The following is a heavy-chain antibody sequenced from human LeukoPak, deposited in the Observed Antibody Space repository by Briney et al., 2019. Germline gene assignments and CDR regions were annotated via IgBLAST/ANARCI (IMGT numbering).Heavy chain of an antibody. Sequence: GGSLRLSCAASGFTVSSDYMSWVRQAPGKGLEWVSVIYSGGSTYYADSVKGRFTISRDNSKNTLYLQMNSLRAEDTAVYYCAREGDYNAFDIWGQGTMVTVSS. J-gene: IGHJ3*02. V-gene: IGHV3-53*01. CDR1: GFTVSSDY. D-gene: IGHD4-17*01. CDR3: AREGDYNAFDI. CDR2: IYSGGST.